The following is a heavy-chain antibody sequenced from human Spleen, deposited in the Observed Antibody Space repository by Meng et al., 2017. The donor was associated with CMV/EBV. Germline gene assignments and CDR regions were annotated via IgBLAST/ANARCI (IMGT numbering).Heavy chain of an antibody. CDR2: ISSSGSTI. Sequence: GGSLRLSCAASGFTFSSYEMNWVRQAPGKGLEWVSYISSSGSTIYYADSVMGRFTISRDNARSSLYLQMDSLRVEDTALYYCARDLGPNGGDTDFDYWGQGTLVTVSS. CDR3: ARDLGPNGGDTDFDY. V-gene: IGHV3-48*03. J-gene: IGHJ4*02. CDR1: GFTFSSYE. D-gene: IGHD2-8*01.